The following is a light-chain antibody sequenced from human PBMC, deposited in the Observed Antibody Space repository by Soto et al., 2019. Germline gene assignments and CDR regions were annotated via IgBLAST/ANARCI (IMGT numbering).Light chain of an antibody. CDR1: PSVLTY. J-gene: IGKJ1*01. Sequence: VLTQSPATLSLSPGERATLSCRASPSVLTYIAWYQQKPGQAPRLLIYEASKRATGVPARFSGSGSGTDFALTISSLEPEDFAVYSCQPRDRTF. CDR2: EAS. CDR3: QPRDRT. V-gene: IGKV3-11*01.